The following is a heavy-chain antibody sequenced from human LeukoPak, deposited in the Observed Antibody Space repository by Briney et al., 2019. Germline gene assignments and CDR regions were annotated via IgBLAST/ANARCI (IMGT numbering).Heavy chain of an antibody. CDR2: IYPGDSDT. D-gene: IGHD3-3*01. CDR3: ARQGPGYDFWSGITNVYYFDY. Sequence: GESLKISCKGSGYSFTSYWIGWVRQMPGKGLEWMGIIYPGDSDTRYGPSFQGQVTISADESISTAYLQWSSLKASDTAMYYCARQGPGYDFWSGITNVYYFDYWGQGTLVTVSS. CDR1: GYSFTSYW. J-gene: IGHJ4*02. V-gene: IGHV5-51*01.